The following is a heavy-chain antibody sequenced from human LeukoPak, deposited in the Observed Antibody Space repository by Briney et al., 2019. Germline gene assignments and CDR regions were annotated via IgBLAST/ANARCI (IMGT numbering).Heavy chain of an antibody. J-gene: IGHJ4*02. CDR1: GFTVSSSY. V-gene: IGHV3-53*01. CDR3: ARSLGGNPDY. Sequence: PGGSLRLSCALSGFTVSSSYMAWVRQAPGKGLEWVSVIYSGSNTYYADSVKGRFTISRDNSENTVYLQMNSLRAEDTAVYYCARSLGGNPDYWGRGTLVTVSS. CDR2: IYSGSNT. D-gene: IGHD4-23*01.